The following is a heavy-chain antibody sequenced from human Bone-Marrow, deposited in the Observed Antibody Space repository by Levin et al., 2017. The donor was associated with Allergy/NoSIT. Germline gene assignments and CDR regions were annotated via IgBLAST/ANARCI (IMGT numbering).Heavy chain of an antibody. CDR3: AKDSHSGYVGHNWFDR. CDR1: GFMFSFYA. Sequence: AGGSLRLSCQPSGFMFSFYAMSWVRQAPGKGLEWVSAVTDGGEATYYADSVRGRFTISRDNSKGTVYLEMNSLRGDDTAVYYCAKDSHSGYVGHNWFDRWGQGTLVTVSS. J-gene: IGHJ5*02. D-gene: IGHD6-25*01. V-gene: IGHV3-23*01. CDR2: VTDGGEAT.